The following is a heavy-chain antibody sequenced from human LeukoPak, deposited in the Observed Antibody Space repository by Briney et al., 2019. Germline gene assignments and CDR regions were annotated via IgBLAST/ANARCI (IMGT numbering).Heavy chain of an antibody. CDR2: ISSSGSAI. Sequence: GGSLRLSCAASGFTFNFTFSDYYMNWIRQAPGKGLEWVSYISSSGSAIYYADSVKGRFTISRDNAKNSLYLQMNSLRAEDTAVYCCARGRTIVTNWFDPWGQGTLVTVSS. CDR3: ARGRTIVTNWFDP. J-gene: IGHJ5*02. D-gene: IGHD4-17*01. V-gene: IGHV3-11*01. CDR1: GFTFNFTFSDYY.